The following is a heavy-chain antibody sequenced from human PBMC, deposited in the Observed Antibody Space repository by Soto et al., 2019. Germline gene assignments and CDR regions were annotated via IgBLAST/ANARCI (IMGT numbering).Heavy chain of an antibody. CDR1: GYTFTSYG. Sequence: ASVKVSCKASGYTFTSYGFSWVRQAPGQGLEWMGWISAFNGDTNSAQKFQGRLTMTTDASTDTAYMELTSLRSDDTAVYYCAKEGDLVAATPPWFDPWGQGTLVTVSS. J-gene: IGHJ5*02. CDR2: ISAFNGDT. D-gene: IGHD2-15*01. CDR3: AKEGDLVAATPPWFDP. V-gene: IGHV1-18*01.